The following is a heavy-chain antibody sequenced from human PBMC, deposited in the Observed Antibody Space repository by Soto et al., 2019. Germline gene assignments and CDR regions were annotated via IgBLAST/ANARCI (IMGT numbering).Heavy chain of an antibody. V-gene: IGHV4-59*10. Sequence: SETLSVTCFVNGGSISGYYWSWIRPPAGKELEWIGRIYSDGTTNYNPSHKGRGTMSVDTSKKQISLKLTSVTAADTAMYYCARDRGYRSGSFGSWGQGVLVTVSS. J-gene: IGHJ5*02. CDR3: ARDRGYRSGSFGS. CDR2: IYSDGTT. D-gene: IGHD5-18*01. CDR1: GGSISGYY.